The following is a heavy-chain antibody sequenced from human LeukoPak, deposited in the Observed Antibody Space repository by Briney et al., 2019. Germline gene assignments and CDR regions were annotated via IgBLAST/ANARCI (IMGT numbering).Heavy chain of an antibody. D-gene: IGHD3-22*01. CDR1: GYTFTTYN. CDR3: ARDGYYDNSYNWFDP. J-gene: IGHJ5*02. Sequence: ASVKVSCKASGYTFTTYNINWVRQASGQGLEWMGWLNPDSGKTGYAQKFQGRVTMTRNTSISTAYMELRSLRSDDTAVYYCARDGYYDNSYNWFDPWGQGTLVTVSS. V-gene: IGHV1-8*01. CDR2: LNPDSGKT.